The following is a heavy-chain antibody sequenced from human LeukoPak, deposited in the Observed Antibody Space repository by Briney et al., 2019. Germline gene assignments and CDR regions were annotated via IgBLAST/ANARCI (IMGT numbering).Heavy chain of an antibody. Sequence: GASVKVSCKASGGTFSSYAISWVRQAPGQGLEWMGGIIPIFGTANYAQKFQGRVTITADKSTSTAYMELSSLRSEDTAVYYCASCVGFCDYRCDYWGQGTLVTVSS. V-gene: IGHV1-69*06. J-gene: IGHJ4*02. CDR3: ASCVGFCDYRCDY. CDR2: IIPIFGTA. CDR1: GGTFSSYA. D-gene: IGHD2-21*01.